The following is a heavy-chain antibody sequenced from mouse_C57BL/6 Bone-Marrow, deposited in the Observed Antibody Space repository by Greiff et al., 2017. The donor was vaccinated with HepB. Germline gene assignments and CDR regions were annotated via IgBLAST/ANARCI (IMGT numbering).Heavy chain of an antibody. V-gene: IGHV1-52*01. CDR3: ARQGGNLHWYFDV. CDR2: IDPSDSET. D-gene: IGHD1-1*02. CDR1: GYTFTSYW. Sequence: QVQLQQPGAELVRPGSSVKLSCKASGYTFTSYWMHWVKQRPIQGLEWIGNIDPSDSETHYNQKFKDKATLTVDKSSSTAYMQLSSLTSEDSAVYYCARQGGNLHWYFDVWGTGTTVTVSS. J-gene: IGHJ1*03.